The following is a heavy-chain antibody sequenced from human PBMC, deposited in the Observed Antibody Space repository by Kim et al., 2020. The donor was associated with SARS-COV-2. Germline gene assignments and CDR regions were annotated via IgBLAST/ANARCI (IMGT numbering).Heavy chain of an antibody. J-gene: IGHJ6*02. CDR2: ISWNSGSI. V-gene: IGHV3-9*01. D-gene: IGHD3-10*01. Sequence: GGSLRLSCAASGFTFDDYAMHWVRQAPGKGLEWVSGISWNSGSIGYADSVKGRFTISRDNAKNSLYLQMNSLRAEDTALYYCAKEMGLRFGELSSYYGMGVWGRGTTVNVPS. CDR3: AKEMGLRFGELSSYYGMGV. CDR1: GFTFDDYA.